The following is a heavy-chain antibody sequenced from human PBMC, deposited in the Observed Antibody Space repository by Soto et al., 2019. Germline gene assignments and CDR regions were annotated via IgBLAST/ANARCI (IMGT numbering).Heavy chain of an antibody. CDR2: IYYSGST. V-gene: IGHV4-39*01. D-gene: IGHD2-21*02. J-gene: IGHJ4*02. CDR3: ANGGNSDGYFDY. Sequence: PSETLSFTCTVSGGSISSSSYYWGWIRQPPGKGLEWIGSIYYSGSTYYNPSLKSRVTISVDTSKNQFSLKLSSVTAADTAVYYCANGGNSDGYFDYWGQGTLVTVSS. CDR1: GGSISSSSYY.